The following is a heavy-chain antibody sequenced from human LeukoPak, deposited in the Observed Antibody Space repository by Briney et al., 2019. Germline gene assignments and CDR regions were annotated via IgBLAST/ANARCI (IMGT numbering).Heavy chain of an antibody. CDR1: GFAFSSNW. CDR3: ATSLGPLTEY. CDR2: INSGGSGT. Sequence: GGSLRLSCAASGFAFSSNWMHWVRRTPGKGLVWVSRINSGGSGTSYAASVEGRFTISRDNAKNTLYLQMNSLRAEDTAVYYRATSLGPLTEYWGQGTLVTVSS. D-gene: IGHD7-27*01. J-gene: IGHJ4*02. V-gene: IGHV3-74*01.